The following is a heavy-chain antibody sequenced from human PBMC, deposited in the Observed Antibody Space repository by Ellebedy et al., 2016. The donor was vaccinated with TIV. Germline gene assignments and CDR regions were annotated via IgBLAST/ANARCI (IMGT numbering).Heavy chain of an antibody. D-gene: IGHD3-10*01. CDR3: ARDSPELLWFGELLYNRYFDL. CDR2: VNHSGST. J-gene: IGHJ2*01. V-gene: IGHV4-34*01. Sequence: GSLRLSCAVYGGSFSGYYWSWIRQPPGKGLEWIGEVNHSGSTNYNPSLKSRLTISVDTSKNQFSLKLSSVTAADTAVYYCARDSPELLWFGELLYNRYFDLWGRGTLVTVSS. CDR1: GGSFSGYY.